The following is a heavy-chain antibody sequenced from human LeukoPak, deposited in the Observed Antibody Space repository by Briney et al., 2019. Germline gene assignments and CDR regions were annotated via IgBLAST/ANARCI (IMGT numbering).Heavy chain of an antibody. Sequence: ASVKVSCKASGGTFSSYAISWVRQAPGQGLEWMGGIIPIFGTANYAQKFQGRVTITTDESTSTAYMELSSLRSEDTAVYYCARAWGLGYCSGGSCYSGWQFDPWGQGTLVTVSS. CDR3: ARAWGLGYCSGGSCYSGWQFDP. CDR2: IIPIFGTA. CDR1: GGTFSSYA. J-gene: IGHJ5*02. V-gene: IGHV1-69*05. D-gene: IGHD2-15*01.